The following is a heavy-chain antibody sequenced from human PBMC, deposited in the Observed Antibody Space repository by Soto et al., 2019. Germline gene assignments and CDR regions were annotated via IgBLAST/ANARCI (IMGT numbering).Heavy chain of an antibody. CDR2: IFYSGST. J-gene: IGHJ4*02. D-gene: IGHD6-13*01. Sequence: SETLSLTCTVSGGSISNYYWSWIRQSPGKGLEWIGYIFYSGSTNYNPSLKSRVTISVDTSKNQFSLNLSSVTAADTAMYYCARHGGYSSSPVYWGQGTPVTVSS. CDR1: GGSISNYY. V-gene: IGHV4-59*08. CDR3: ARHGGYSSSPVY.